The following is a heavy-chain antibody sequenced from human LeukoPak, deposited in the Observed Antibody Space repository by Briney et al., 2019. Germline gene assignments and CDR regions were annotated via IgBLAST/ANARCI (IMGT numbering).Heavy chain of an antibody. CDR3: ARDQDYHISDSWYDAFDV. CDR2: IKHDGNLR. V-gene: IGHV3-7*01. J-gene: IGHJ3*01. CDR1: RFTFINFG. Sequence: PGGSLRLSCAASRFTFINFGMTWVRQAPGRGLEWVANIKHDGNLRNYVDSVKGRFTISRDNAKNSLYLQMNSLRAEDTAVYYCARDQDYHISDSWYDAFDVWGRGTMVTVSP. D-gene: IGHD3/OR15-3a*01.